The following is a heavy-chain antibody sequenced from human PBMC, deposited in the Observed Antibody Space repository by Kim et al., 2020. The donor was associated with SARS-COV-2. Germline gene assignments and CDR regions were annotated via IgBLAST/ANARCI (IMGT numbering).Heavy chain of an antibody. J-gene: IGHJ6*02. CDR3: ARDTRSLVRGVSEIDYYGMDV. D-gene: IGHD3-10*01. Sequence: ASVKVSCKASGYTFTSYYMHWVRLAPGQGLEWMGIINPSGGSIGYAQKFQGRVTMTTDTSTSTVYMELSSLRSEDTAVYYCARDTRSLVRGVSEIDYYGMDVWGQGTTVTVSS. V-gene: IGHV1-46*01. CDR1: GYTFTSYY. CDR2: INPSGGSI.